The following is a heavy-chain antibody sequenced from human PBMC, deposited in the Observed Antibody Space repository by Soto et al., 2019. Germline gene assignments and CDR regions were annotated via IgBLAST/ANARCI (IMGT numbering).Heavy chain of an antibody. Sequence: AASVKVSCKASGYTFTSYGISWVRQAPGQGLEWMGWISAYNGNTNYAQKLQGRVTMTTDTSTSTAYMELRSLRSDDTAVYYCAREYYGDYVNWFDPWGQGTLVTVSS. CDR3: AREYYGDYVNWFDP. V-gene: IGHV1-18*01. CDR2: ISAYNGNT. D-gene: IGHD4-17*01. J-gene: IGHJ5*02. CDR1: GYTFTSYG.